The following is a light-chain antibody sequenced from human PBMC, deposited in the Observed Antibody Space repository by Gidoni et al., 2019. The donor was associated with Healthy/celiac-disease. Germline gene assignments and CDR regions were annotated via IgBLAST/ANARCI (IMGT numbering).Light chain of an antibody. V-gene: IGKV1-27*01. CDR3: QKYNSAWM. CDR2: AAS. CDR1: QGISNY. J-gene: IGKJ1*01. Sequence: DIQMTQSPSSLSASVGDRVTITCRASQGISNYLAWYQQKPGKVPKLLIYAASTLQSGVPSRFSGSGSGTDVTLTISSLQPEDVATYYCQKYNSAWMFGQGTKVEIK.